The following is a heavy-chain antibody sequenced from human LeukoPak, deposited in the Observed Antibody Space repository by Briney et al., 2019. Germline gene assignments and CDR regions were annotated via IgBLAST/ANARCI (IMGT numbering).Heavy chain of an antibody. D-gene: IGHD2-2*01. Sequence: GASVKVSCKASGYTFTSYYMHWVRQAPGQGLEWMGIINPSGGSTSYAQKFQGRVTMTRDTSTSTAYMELRSLRSDDTAVYYCARGGGTGGVPAANRRGYYYYYYMDVWGKGTTVTVSS. V-gene: IGHV1-46*01. CDR3: ARGGGTGGVPAANRRGYYYYYYMDV. CDR1: GYTFTSYY. J-gene: IGHJ6*03. CDR2: INPSGGST.